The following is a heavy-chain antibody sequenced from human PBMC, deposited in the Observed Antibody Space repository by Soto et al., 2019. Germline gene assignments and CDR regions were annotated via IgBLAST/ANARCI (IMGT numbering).Heavy chain of an antibody. CDR2: IYTSGNI. CDR3: ARGGARAVAATFDY. CDR1: GGSISGYY. Sequence: PSETLSLTCTVSGGSISGYYCSWIRQTAGKGLEWIGRIYTSGNIDYSPSLKSRVTMSVDTSKNQFSLNLTSVTAADTAVYYCARGGARAVAATFDYWGQGSPVTVSS. V-gene: IGHV4-4*07. D-gene: IGHD2-15*01. J-gene: IGHJ4*02.